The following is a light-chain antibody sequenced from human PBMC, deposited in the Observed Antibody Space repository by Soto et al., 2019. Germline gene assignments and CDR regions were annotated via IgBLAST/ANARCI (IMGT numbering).Light chain of an antibody. V-gene: IGKV1-5*03. CDR1: QSINYW. CDR3: QQYKSYLYS. J-gene: IGKJ2*03. CDR2: KAS. Sequence: DIQMTQSPSTLSASVGDRVTITCRASQSINYWLAWYQQKPGEGPKLLIYKASNLENGVPSRFSGSGSGTEFTLTISSLQPDDFATYYCQQYKSYLYSFGQGTKLEI.